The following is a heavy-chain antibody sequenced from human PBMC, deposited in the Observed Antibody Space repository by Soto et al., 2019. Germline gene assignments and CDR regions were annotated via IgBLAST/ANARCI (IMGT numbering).Heavy chain of an antibody. V-gene: IGHV5-51*01. D-gene: IGHD2-21*02. J-gene: IGHJ6*02. CDR2: IYAGDSYI. Sequence: VESLTISCKVSGYSLTSYWIVWVRQMPGKGLECMGIIYAGDSYIIYSPSFQGQVTISADKSISTAYLQWSSLKASDTAMYYCARLGYCGGDCYSGVAGYYYYYYGMDVWGQGTTVTVSS. CDR1: GYSLTSYW. CDR3: ARLGYCGGDCYSGVAGYYYYYYGMDV.